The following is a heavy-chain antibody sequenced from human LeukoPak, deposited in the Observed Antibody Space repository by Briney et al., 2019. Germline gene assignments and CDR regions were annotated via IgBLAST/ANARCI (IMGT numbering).Heavy chain of an antibody. CDR3: ASTPQGYCSGGSCYGAIDY. CDR1: GYTFASYA. V-gene: IGHV1-69*06. D-gene: IGHD2-15*01. J-gene: IGHJ4*02. Sequence: SVKVSCKASGYTFASYAFSWVRQAPGQGLEWMGGIIPIFGTANYAQKFQGRVTITADKSTSTAYMELSSLRSEDTAVYYCASTPQGYCSGGSCYGAIDYWGQGTLVTVSS. CDR2: IIPIFGTA.